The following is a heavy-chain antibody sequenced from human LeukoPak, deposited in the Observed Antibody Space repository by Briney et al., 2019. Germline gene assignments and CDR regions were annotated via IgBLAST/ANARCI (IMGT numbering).Heavy chain of an antibody. V-gene: IGHV1-46*01. Sequence: ASVKVSCKASGFTFTSYYMHWVRQAPGQGLEWMGIINPSGSYTSYAQKFQGRVTMTRNTSISTAYMELSSLRAEDTAVYYCARGSILTGYSPDYWGQGTLVTVSS. CDR1: GFTFTSYY. J-gene: IGHJ4*02. CDR2: INPSGSYT. CDR3: ARGSILTGYSPDY. D-gene: IGHD3-9*01.